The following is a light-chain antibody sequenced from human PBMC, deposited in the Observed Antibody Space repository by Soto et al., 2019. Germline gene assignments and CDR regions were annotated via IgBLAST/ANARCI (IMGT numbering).Light chain of an antibody. J-gene: IGLJ2*01. Sequence: QSVLTQPASVSGSPGQSITLSCTGTSSDVGSYNLVSWYQLHPGKAPKLMIYEGTKRPSGVSNRFSGSKSGSTASLTISGLQAEDEADYYCCSLAGSSRYVVFGGGTKLTVL. CDR1: SSDVGSYNL. CDR2: EGT. CDR3: CSLAGSSRYVV. V-gene: IGLV2-23*01.